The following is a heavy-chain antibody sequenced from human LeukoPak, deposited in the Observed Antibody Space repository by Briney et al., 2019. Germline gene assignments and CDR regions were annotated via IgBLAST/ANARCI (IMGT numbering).Heavy chain of an antibody. CDR2: IYHSGST. Sequence: SETLSLTCAVSGYSISSGYYWGWIRQPPGKGLEWIGSIYHSGSTYYNPSLKSRVTISVDTSKNQFSLKLSSVTAANTAVYYCAIRYYDFWSGYSLGPFDPWGQGTLVTVSS. V-gene: IGHV4-38-2*01. D-gene: IGHD3-3*01. CDR1: GYSISSGYY. J-gene: IGHJ5*02. CDR3: AIRYYDFWSGYSLGPFDP.